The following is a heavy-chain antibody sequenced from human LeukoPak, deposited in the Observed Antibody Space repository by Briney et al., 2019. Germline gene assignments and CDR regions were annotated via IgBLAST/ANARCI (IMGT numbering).Heavy chain of an antibody. D-gene: IGHD6-19*01. V-gene: IGHV3-48*03. CDR1: GFTFSSYE. J-gene: IGHJ4*02. Sequence: GGSLRLSCAASGFTFSSYEMNWVRQAPGKGLEWVANIGYSGRTIYYADSVKGRFTISRDNAKNSLYLQMNSLRVEDTAVYYCALLAVASDFDYWGQGALVTVSS. CDR3: ALLAVASDFDY. CDR2: IGYSGRTI.